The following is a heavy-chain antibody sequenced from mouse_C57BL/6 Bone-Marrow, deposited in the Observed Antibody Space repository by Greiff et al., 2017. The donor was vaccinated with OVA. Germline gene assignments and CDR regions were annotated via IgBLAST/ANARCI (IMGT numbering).Heavy chain of an antibody. V-gene: IGHV14-1*01. J-gene: IGHJ4*01. CDR2: IDPADGDT. Sequence: VQLQQSGAELVRPGASVKLSCTASGFNIKDYYMHWVKQRPEQGLEWIGRIDPADGDTEYDPKFQGKATMTADTSSNTAYLQLSSLTSEDTAVYYCTTWGIYYGNYYAMDYWGQGTSVTVSS. D-gene: IGHD2-1*01. CDR1: GFNIKDYY. CDR3: TTWGIYYGNYYAMDY.